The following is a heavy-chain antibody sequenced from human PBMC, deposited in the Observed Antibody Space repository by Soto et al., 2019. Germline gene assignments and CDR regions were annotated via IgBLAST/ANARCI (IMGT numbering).Heavy chain of an antibody. Sequence: ASVKVSCKASGYTFTSYGISWVRQAPGQGLEWMGWISAYNGNTNYAQKLQGRVTMTTDTSTSTAYMELRSLRSDDTAVYYCAVQYSGSYYYYYGMHVWGQGTTGTVS. CDR2: ISAYNGNT. J-gene: IGHJ6*02. CDR3: AVQYSGSYYYYYGMHV. V-gene: IGHV1-18*01. CDR1: GYTFTSYG. D-gene: IGHD1-26*01.